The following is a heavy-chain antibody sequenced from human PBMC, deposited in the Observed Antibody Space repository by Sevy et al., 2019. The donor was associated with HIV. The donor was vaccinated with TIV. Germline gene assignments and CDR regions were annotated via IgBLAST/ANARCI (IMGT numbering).Heavy chain of an antibody. CDR3: ARSGESYFDY. CDR2: ISYDGSNK. D-gene: IGHD3-10*01. Sequence: GGSLRLSCAASGFTFSSYAMHWVRQAPGKGLGWVAVISYDGSNKYYADSVKGRFTISRDNSKNTLYLQMNSLRAEDTALYYCARSGESYFDYWGQGTLVTVSS. V-gene: IGHV3-30-3*01. CDR1: GFTFSSYA. J-gene: IGHJ4*02.